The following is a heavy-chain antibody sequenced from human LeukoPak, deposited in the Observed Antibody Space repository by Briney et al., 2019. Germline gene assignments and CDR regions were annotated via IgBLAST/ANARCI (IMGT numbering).Heavy chain of an antibody. CDR1: GFTFSDYY. CDR2: INDNSDTI. CDR3: VRDLFGRDRRPFDC. D-gene: IGHD3-16*01. V-gene: IGHV3-11*04. Sequence: PGGSLRLSCAASGFTFSDYYMSWIRQAPGKGLECVSYINDNSDTIFYADSVKGRFTISRDNAKNSLYLQMNSLGAEDTAVYYCVRDLFGRDRRPFDCWGQGTLVTVSS. J-gene: IGHJ4*02.